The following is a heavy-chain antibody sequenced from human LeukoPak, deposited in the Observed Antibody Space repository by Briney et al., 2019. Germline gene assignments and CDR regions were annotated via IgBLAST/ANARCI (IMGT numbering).Heavy chain of an antibody. V-gene: IGHV4-59*01. CDR3: AGGGDCSGGSCPHDY. Sequence: TSETLSLTCTVSGGSTSSYYWSWIRQPPGKGLEWIGYIYYSGSTNYNPSLKSRVTISVDTSKNQFSLKLSSVTAADTAVYYCAGGGDCSGGSCPHDYWGQGTLVTVSS. D-gene: IGHD2-15*01. CDR1: GGSTSSYY. CDR2: IYYSGST. J-gene: IGHJ4*02.